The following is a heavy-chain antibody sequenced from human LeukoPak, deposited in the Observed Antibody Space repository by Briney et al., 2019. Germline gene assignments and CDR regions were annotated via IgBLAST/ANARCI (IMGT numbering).Heavy chain of an antibody. CDR2: INPNSGGT. D-gene: IGHD2-15*01. CDR3: ARAEDKVVVAAIDY. Sequence: EASVKVSCKASGYTFTGYYMHWVRQAPGQGLEWMGWINPNSGGTNYAQKFQGRVTMTRDTSTSTAYMELSRLRSDDTAVYYCARAEDKVVVAAIDYWGQGTLVTVSS. J-gene: IGHJ4*02. CDR1: GYTFTGYY. V-gene: IGHV1-2*02.